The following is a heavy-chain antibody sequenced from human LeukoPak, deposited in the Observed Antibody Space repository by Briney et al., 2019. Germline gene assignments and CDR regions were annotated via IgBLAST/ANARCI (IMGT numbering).Heavy chain of an antibody. D-gene: IGHD3-10*01. CDR2: VYYSGST. Sequence: SETLSLTCAVYGGSFSGYYWSWIRQPPGKGLEWIGYVYYSGSTNYKPSLKSRVTISVDTSKNQFSLKLSSVTAADTAVYYCARGGYYGSGNDFRFDPWGQGTLVTVSS. CDR1: GGSFSGYY. V-gene: IGHV4-59*01. CDR3: ARGGYYGSGNDFRFDP. J-gene: IGHJ5*02.